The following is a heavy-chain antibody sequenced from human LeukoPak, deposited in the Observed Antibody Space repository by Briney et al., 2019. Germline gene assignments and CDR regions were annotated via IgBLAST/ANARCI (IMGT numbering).Heavy chain of an antibody. D-gene: IGHD3-10*01. CDR1: GFTFSSYA. Sequence: GGSLRLSCAASGFTFSSYAMHWVRQAPGKGLEWVAVISYDGSNKYYADSVKGRFTISRDNSKNTLYLQMNSLRAEDTAVYYCARDGKTFSWLGEFNYWGQGTLVTVSS. V-gene: IGHV3-30*04. CDR3: ARDGKTFSWLGEFNY. J-gene: IGHJ4*02. CDR2: ISYDGSNK.